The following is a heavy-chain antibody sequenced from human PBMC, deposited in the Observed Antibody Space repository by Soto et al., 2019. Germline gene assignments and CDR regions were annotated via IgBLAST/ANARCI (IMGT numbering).Heavy chain of an antibody. J-gene: IGHJ5*02. D-gene: IGHD2-2*01. CDR2: ISGSGGST. V-gene: IGHV3-23*01. Sequence: GGSLRLSCAASGFTFSSYAMSWVRQAPGKGLEWVSAISGSGGSTYYADSVKGRFTTSRDNSKNTLYLQMNSLRAEDTAVYYCAKDKKGGRICSSTSCYYWFDPWGQGTLVTVSS. CDR1: GFTFSSYA. CDR3: AKDKKGGRICSSTSCYYWFDP.